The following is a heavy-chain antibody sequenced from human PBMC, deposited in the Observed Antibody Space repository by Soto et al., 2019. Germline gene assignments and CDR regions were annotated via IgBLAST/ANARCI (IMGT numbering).Heavy chain of an antibody. CDR1: GYTFTSYG. CDR2: ISAYNGNT. Sequence: QVQLVQSGAEVKKPGASVKVSCKASGYTFTSYGISWVRQAPGQGLEWMGWISAYNGNTNYAQQLQGRVTMTTDTSTSTAYIELRSLRSDDTAVYYCARDRGAAAGYYYGMDVWGQGTTVTGSS. V-gene: IGHV1-18*01. J-gene: IGHJ6*02. D-gene: IGHD6-13*01. CDR3: ARDRGAAAGYYYGMDV.